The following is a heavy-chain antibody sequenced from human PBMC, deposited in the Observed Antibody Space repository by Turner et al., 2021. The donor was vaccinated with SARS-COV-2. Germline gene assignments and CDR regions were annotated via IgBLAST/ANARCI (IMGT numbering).Heavy chain of an antibody. J-gene: IGHJ3*01. CDR2: ISGRGESI. CDR1: GFTFSTYA. Sequence: EVHLLESGGGLVQPGGSLRPSCAAPGFTFSTYAMNWVRQAPGKGLEWVSGISGRGESIYYADPVKGRFTISRDNSKNTVHLQMNSLRADDTAVYYCAKYGWSSSSRGAVDLWGHGTMVTVSS. D-gene: IGHD6-13*01. CDR3: AKYGWSSSSRGAVDL. V-gene: IGHV3-23*01.